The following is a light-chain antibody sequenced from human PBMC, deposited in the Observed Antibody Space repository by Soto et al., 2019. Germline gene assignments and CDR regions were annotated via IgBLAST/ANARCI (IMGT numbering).Light chain of an antibody. CDR3: QQGYSSPAT. CDR2: GAS. J-gene: IGKJ5*01. V-gene: IGKV1-39*01. CDR1: QSIGKH. Sequence: DIQMTQSPSVRSSYLLDRVTITCRASQSIGKHLNWYQQKPGKAPKFLVYGASTLQNGVPSRFTGSGSGTDFTLTVNSLQAEDFATYYCQQGYSSPATFGQGTRLEIK.